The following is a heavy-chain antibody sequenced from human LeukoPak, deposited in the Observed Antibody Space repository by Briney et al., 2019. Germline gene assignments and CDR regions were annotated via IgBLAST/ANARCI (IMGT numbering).Heavy chain of an antibody. D-gene: IGHD6-13*01. V-gene: IGHV4-39*01. CDR1: GGSISSSSYY. J-gene: IGHJ4*02. Sequence: PSETLSLTCTVSGGSISSSSYYWGWIRQPPGKGLEWIGSIYYSGSTYYDPSLKSRVTISVDTSKNQFSLKLSSVTAADTAVYYCARHLFIGAAALGENYFDYWGQGTLVTVSS. CDR2: IYYSGST. CDR3: ARHLFIGAAALGENYFDY.